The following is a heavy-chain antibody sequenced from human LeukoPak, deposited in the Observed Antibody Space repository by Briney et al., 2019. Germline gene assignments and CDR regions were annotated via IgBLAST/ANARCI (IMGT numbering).Heavy chain of an antibody. CDR1: GYTFTSYG. CDR3: ARLCSSTSCYGRDAFDI. D-gene: IGHD2-2*01. V-gene: IGHV1-18*01. Sequence: GASVKLSCKASGYTFTSYGISWVRQAPGQGLEWMGWISAYNGNTNYAQKLQGRVTMTTDTSTSTAYMELRSLRSDDTAVYYCARLCSSTSCYGRDAFDIWGQGTMVTVSS. J-gene: IGHJ3*02. CDR2: ISAYNGNT.